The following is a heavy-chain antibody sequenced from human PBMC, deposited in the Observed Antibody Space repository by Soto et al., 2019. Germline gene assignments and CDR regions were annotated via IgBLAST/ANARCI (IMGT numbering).Heavy chain of an antibody. J-gene: IGHJ5*02. CDR2: IYYSGST. CDR1: GGSISSGGYY. V-gene: IGHV4-31*03. Sequence: TLSHTCTVSGGSISSGGYYWSWIRQHPGKGLEWIGYIYYSGSTYYNPSLKSRVTISVDTSKNQFSLKLSSVTAADTAVYYCARGSRDRRNRFALPGQGTSVTGSS. CDR3: ARGSRDRRNRFAL.